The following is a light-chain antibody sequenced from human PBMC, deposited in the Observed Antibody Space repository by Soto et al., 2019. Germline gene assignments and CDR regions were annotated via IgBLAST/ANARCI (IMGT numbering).Light chain of an antibody. CDR2: DVT. Sequence: QSVLTQPRSVSGSPGQSVTISCTGTSSGYNYVSWYQQHPGEAPKLMIYDVTMRPSGVPDRFSGSKSGNTASLTISGLQAEDEADYYCCSYARSSVIFGGGTKLTVL. J-gene: IGLJ2*01. CDR1: SSGYNY. CDR3: CSYARSSVI. V-gene: IGLV2-11*01.